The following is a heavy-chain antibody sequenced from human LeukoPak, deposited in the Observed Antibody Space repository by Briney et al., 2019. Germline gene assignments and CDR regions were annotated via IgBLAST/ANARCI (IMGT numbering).Heavy chain of an antibody. V-gene: IGHV1-8*01. CDR1: GYTFSNYD. CDR3: ARVPRESNSH. J-gene: IGHJ4*02. CDR2: INPNSGHT. D-gene: IGHD1-1*01. Sequence: ASVQVSCKASGYTFSNYDINWVRQATGQGLEWMGYINPNSGHTVYAQKFQGRVTMTRDTSISTAYMELSSLRFDDTAVYYCARVPRESNSHWGQGTLVTVSS.